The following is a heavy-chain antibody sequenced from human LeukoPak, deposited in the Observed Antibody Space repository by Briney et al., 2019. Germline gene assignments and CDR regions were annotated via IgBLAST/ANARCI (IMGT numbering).Heavy chain of an antibody. Sequence: SETLSLTCAVYGGSFSGYYWSWIRQPPGKGLEWIGEINHSGSTNYNPSLKSRVTISVDTSKNQFSLKLSSVTAADTAVYYCARVCSSSSWYPYYYYYMDVWGKGTTVTISS. D-gene: IGHD6-13*01. CDR1: GGSFSGYY. CDR2: INHSGST. CDR3: ARVCSSSSWYPYYYYYMDV. J-gene: IGHJ6*03. V-gene: IGHV4-34*01.